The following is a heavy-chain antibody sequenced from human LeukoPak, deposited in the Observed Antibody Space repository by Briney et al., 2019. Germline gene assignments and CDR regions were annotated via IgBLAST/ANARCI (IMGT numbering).Heavy chain of an antibody. D-gene: IGHD3-22*01. CDR3: ARDSVYSDSTGLDYMDV. CDR2: IRYDGSNK. CDR1: GFTFSSYG. V-gene: IGHV3-30*02. J-gene: IGHJ6*03. Sequence: GSLRLSCAASGFTFSSYGMHWVRPAPGKGLEWVAFIRYDGSNKYYADSVKGRFTISRDNSKNTMYLQMNSLRAEDTAVYYCARDSVYSDSTGLDYMDVWGKGTTVTVSS.